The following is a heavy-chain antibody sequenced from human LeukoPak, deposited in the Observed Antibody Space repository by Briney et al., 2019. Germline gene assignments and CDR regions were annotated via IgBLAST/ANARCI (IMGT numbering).Heavy chain of an antibody. J-gene: IGHJ4*02. V-gene: IGHV3-30*04. CDR2: ISYDGSKK. D-gene: IGHD6-19*01. Sequence: SGRSLRLSCAASGFTFSSSAMQWVRQAPGKGLEWVAVISYDGSKKYYADSVKGRFTISRDDSKNTLYLQMNSLRGEDTAVYHCARSRSASTSGWYDYFDYWGRGTLVTVSS. CDR1: GFTFSSSA. CDR3: ARSRSASTSGWYDYFDY.